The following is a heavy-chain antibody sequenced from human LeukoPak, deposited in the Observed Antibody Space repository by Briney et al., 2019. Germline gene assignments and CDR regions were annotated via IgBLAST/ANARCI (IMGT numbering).Heavy chain of an antibody. Sequence: GESLKISCKGSGYSFTSYWIGWVRQMPGKGLEWMGITYPGDSDTRYSPSFQGQVAISADKSISTAYLQWSSLKASDTAMYYCARPYCGGDCPPGFDAFDIWGQGTMVTVSS. J-gene: IGHJ3*02. V-gene: IGHV5-51*01. CDR1: GYSFTSYW. CDR3: ARPYCGGDCPPGFDAFDI. D-gene: IGHD2-21*02. CDR2: TYPGDSDT.